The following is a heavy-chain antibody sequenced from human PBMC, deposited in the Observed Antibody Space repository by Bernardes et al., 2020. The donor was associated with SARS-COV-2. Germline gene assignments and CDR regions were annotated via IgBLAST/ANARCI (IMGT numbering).Heavy chain of an antibody. D-gene: IGHD6-13*01. CDR3: ARDEGSSSWYSWSGMDV. CDR1: GYTFTSYG. J-gene: IGHJ6*02. V-gene: IGHV1-18*04. Sequence: ASVKVSCKATGYTFTSYGISWVRQAPGQGLAWMGWISAYIGNTNYTQNPQGRLTMTTETSTRTAYMELRSLRSDDTAVYYCARDEGSSSWYSWSGMDVWGQGTTVTVAS. CDR2: ISAYIGNT.